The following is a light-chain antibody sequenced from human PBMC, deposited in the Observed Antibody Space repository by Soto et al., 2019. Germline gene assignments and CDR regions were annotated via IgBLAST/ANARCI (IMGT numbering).Light chain of an antibody. CDR1: RSNIGGHI. V-gene: IGLV1-44*01. Sequence: QSVLTQPPSLSETPGQRVTIYCSGSRSNIGGHIVNWYQQLPGMAPKLLMSANNQRSSGVPERFSGSKSGSSASLAISGLQSEDEAAYYCASWDDSLNGLVFGGGTKLTVL. J-gene: IGLJ2*01. CDR3: ASWDDSLNGLV. CDR2: ANN.